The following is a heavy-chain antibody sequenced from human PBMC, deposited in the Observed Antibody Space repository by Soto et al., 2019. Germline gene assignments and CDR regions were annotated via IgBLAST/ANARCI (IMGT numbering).Heavy chain of an antibody. CDR2: ISDSGGRT. CDR1: GFTFTSDA. Sequence: GGSLRLSCTASGFTFTSDAMSWVRQAPGKGLECVSGISDSGGRTNYADSVKGRFTISRDNSKSTLYLQMNSLRAEDTAIYYCARSVGHCTGGNCYTFDYWGQGAXVTVSS. D-gene: IGHD2-15*01. J-gene: IGHJ4*02. CDR3: ARSVGHCTGGNCYTFDY. V-gene: IGHV3-23*01.